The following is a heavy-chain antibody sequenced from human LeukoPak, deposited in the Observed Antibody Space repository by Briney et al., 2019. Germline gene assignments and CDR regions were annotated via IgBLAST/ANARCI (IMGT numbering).Heavy chain of an antibody. D-gene: IGHD3-3*01. Sequence: PGGSLRLSCVASGFSFNSYAMNWVRQAPGKGLEWVSSISGSGDSTYYAASVRGRFIISRDNSENTLFLQMNSLRVEDTALYYCAKERFWSGYYRAFDCWGQGSLVTVSS. CDR1: GFSFNSYA. J-gene: IGHJ4*02. CDR3: AKERFWSGYYRAFDC. CDR2: ISGSGDST. V-gene: IGHV3-23*01.